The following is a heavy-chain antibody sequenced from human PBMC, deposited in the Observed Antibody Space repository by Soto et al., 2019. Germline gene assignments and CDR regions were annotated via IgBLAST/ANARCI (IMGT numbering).Heavy chain of an antibody. V-gene: IGHV1-46*01. CDR1: GYTFTSYY. D-gene: IGHD2-8*01. CDR3: ASTPDHGCINAVCYPLDY. Sequence: QVQLVQSGAEVKKPGASVKISCKASGYTFTSYYMHWVRQAPGQGLEWMGIINPSGGSTNYAQKLQGRVAMTRDTSTSTVYMELNSLRSEDTAVSYCASTPDHGCINAVCYPLDYWGQGTLVTVSS. CDR2: INPSGGST. J-gene: IGHJ4*02.